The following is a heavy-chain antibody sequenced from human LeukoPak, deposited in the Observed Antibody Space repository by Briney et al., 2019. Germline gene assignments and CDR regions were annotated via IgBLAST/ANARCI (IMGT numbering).Heavy chain of an antibody. V-gene: IGHV1-2*02. Sequence: ASVKVSCKVPGYTFTSYYMRWVRQAPGQGLEWMGWINPNSGGTNYAQKFQGRVTMTRDTSISTAYMELSRLRSDDTAVYYCASSLGELSVAFDIWGQGTMVTVSS. CDR2: INPNSGGT. CDR3: ASSLGELSVAFDI. D-gene: IGHD3-16*02. J-gene: IGHJ3*02. CDR1: GYTFTSYY.